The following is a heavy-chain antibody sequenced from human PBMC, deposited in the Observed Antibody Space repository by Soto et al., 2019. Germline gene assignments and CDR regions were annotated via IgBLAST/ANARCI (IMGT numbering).Heavy chain of an antibody. CDR2: ISYDAKNK. Sequence: QVQLVESGGGVVQPGRSLRLSCAASGFTFSIDPMHWVRQAPGKGLDWVAVISYDAKNKYYADSVKGPFIISRDNSKNPLYLQMNSLTPEDTALYYCARGREYFDFWGQGTLVTVSS. CDR3: ARGREYFDF. CDR1: GFTFSIDP. J-gene: IGHJ4*02. V-gene: IGHV3-30*04.